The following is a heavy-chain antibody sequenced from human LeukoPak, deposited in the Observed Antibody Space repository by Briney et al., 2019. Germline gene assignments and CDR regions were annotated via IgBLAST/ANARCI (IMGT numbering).Heavy chain of an antibody. J-gene: IGHJ4*02. CDR1: GYTFTSYY. V-gene: IGHV1-46*01. CDR2: INPSGGST. CDR3: ARGPVNYYGSGSHVFDY. Sequence: APVKVSCKASGYTFTSYYMHRVRQAPGHGLEWMGIINPSGGSTSYAQKFQGRVTMTRDTSTSTVYMELSSLRSEDRAVYYCARGPVNYYGSGSHVFDYWAKGTLVSVSS. D-gene: IGHD3-10*01.